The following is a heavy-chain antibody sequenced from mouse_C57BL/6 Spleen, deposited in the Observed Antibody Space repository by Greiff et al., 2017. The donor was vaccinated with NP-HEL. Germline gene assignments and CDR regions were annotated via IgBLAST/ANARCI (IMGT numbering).Heavy chain of an antibody. J-gene: IGHJ3*01. Sequence: QVQLQQSGAELVMPGASVKLSCKASGYTFTSYWMHWVKQRPGQGLEWIGEIDPSDSYTNYNQKFKGKSTLTVDKSSSTAYMQLSSLTSEDSAVYYCARRGYDGYFPFAYWGQGTLVTVSA. CDR3: ARRGYDGYFPFAY. CDR1: GYTFTSYW. D-gene: IGHD2-3*01. CDR2: IDPSDSYT. V-gene: IGHV1-69*01.